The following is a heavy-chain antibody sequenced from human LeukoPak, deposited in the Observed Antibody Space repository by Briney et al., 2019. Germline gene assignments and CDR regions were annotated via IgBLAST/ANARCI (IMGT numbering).Heavy chain of an antibody. V-gene: IGHV3-53*01. CDR2: IYSGGST. CDR3: ARLTFPYYYYGMDV. CDR1: GFTVSSNY. Sequence: PGGSLRLSCAASGFTVSSNYMSWVRQAPGKGLEWVSVIYSGGSTYYADSVKGRFTISRDNSKNTLYLQMNSLRAEDTAVYYCARLTFPYYYYGMDVWGQGTTVTVSS. J-gene: IGHJ6*02.